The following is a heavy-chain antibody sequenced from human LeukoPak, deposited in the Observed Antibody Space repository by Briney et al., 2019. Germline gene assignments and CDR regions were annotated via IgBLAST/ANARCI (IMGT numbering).Heavy chain of an antibody. D-gene: IGHD6-13*01. J-gene: IGHJ4*02. V-gene: IGHV3-23*01. Sequence: GGSLRLSCAASGFTFSSYAMNWVRQAPGKGLEWVSAITGSGGRTYYADSVKGRFTISRDNSKNTLYLQMNSLRAEDTAVYYCARPSLYSSSWYGYWGQGTLVTVSS. CDR2: ITGSGGRT. CDR3: ARPSLYSSSWYGY. CDR1: GFTFSSYA.